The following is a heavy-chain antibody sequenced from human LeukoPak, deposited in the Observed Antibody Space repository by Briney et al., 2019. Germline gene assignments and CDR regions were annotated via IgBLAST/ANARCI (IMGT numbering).Heavy chain of an antibody. CDR2: IRAYNGNT. CDR1: GYTFTSYG. V-gene: IGHV1-18*01. Sequence: ASVKVSCKASGYTFTSYGISWVRQAPGQGLEWMGWIRAYNGNTNYAQKLQGRVTMTTDTSTSTAYMELRSLRSDDTAVYYCARGADRWGHNWFDPWGQGTLVTVSS. D-gene: IGHD3-16*01. CDR3: ARGADRWGHNWFDP. J-gene: IGHJ5*02.